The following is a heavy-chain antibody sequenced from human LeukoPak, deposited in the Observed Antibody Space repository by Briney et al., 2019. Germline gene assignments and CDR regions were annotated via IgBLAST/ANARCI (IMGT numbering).Heavy chain of an antibody. CDR2: IYYSGST. D-gene: IGHD6-6*01. J-gene: IGHJ3*02. Sequence: PSETLSLACTVSGGSISSYYWSWIRQPPGKGLEWIGYIYYSGSTNYNPSLKSRVTISVDTSKNQFSLKLSSVTAADTAVYYSARVVQDAFDIWGQGTMVTVSS. V-gene: IGHV4-59*01. CDR1: GGSISSYY. CDR3: ARVVQDAFDI.